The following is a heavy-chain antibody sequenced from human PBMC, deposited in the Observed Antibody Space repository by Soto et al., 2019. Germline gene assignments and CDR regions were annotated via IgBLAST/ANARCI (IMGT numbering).Heavy chain of an antibody. J-gene: IGHJ6*02. V-gene: IGHV3-21*06. Sequence: EVPLVESGGGLVKPGGSLRLSCAVSGFTFSSCTMNWVRQAPGKGLEWVSSISPSSGHIYYADSVKGRFTISRDNAKNSLLLQMNSLRGEDTAVYYCSGCSGGVCHKNYGMDVWGQGTTVTVSS. D-gene: IGHD2-8*02. CDR2: ISPSSGHI. CDR3: SGCSGGVCHKNYGMDV. CDR1: GFTFSSCT.